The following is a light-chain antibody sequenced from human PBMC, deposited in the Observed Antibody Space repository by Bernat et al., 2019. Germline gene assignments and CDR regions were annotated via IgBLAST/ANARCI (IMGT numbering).Light chain of an antibody. CDR3: AAWDDRLNGFV. CDR1: SSNLGTKT. J-gene: IGLJ1*01. V-gene: IGLV1-44*01. Sequence: QSVLSQPPSASGTPGQTVTISCSGSSSNLGTKTANWFQQFPGTAPKLIIYTNNHRPSDVPDRFSASKSGTSASLAIGGLQSDDEADYYCAAWDDRLNGFVFGTGTKVTV. CDR2: TNN.